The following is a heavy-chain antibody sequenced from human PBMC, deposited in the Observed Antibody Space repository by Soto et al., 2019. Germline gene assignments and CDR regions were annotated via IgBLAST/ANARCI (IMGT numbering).Heavy chain of an antibody. V-gene: IGHV5-51*01. CDR1: GYSFTSYW. D-gene: IGHD3-3*01. Sequence: PGESLKISCKGSGYSFTSYWIGWVRQMPGKGLEWMGIIYPGDSDTRYSPSFQGQVTISADKSISTAYLQWSSLKASDTAMYYCARQYYEAVKNYDWNYDMDFWGQGTPV. CDR2: IYPGDSDT. J-gene: IGHJ6*02. CDR3: ARQYYEAVKNYDWNYDMDF.